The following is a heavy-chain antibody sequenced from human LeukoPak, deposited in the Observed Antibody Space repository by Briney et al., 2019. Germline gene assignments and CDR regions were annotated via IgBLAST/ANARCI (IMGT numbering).Heavy chain of an antibody. D-gene: IGHD3-3*01. Sequence: AASVNVSCKASGYTFTSYDINWVRQATGQGLEWMGWMNPNSGNTGYAQKFQGRVTMTRNTSISTAYMELSSLRSEDTAVYYCARVIYDFWSGYYPYGMDVWGQGTTVTVSS. CDR1: GYTFTSYD. CDR2: MNPNSGNT. V-gene: IGHV1-8*01. J-gene: IGHJ6*02. CDR3: ARVIYDFWSGYYPYGMDV.